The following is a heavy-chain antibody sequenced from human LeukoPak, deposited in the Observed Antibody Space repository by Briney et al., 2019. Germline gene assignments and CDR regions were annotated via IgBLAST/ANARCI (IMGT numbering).Heavy chain of an antibody. CDR1: GFTFSSYA. J-gene: IGHJ4*02. CDR3: AKIRDIVVVPAVPVDY. D-gene: IGHD2-2*01. Sequence: GGSLRLSCAASGFTFSSYAMSWVRQAPGKGLEWVSAISGSGGSTYYADSVKGRFTISRDNSKNTLHPQMNSLRAEDTAVYYCAKIRDIVVVPAVPVDYWGQGTLVTVSS. CDR2: ISGSGGST. V-gene: IGHV3-23*01.